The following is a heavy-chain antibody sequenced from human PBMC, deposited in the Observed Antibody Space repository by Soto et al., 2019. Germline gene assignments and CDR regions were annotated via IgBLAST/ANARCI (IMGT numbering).Heavy chain of an antibody. CDR2: ISSSSSTI. CDR1: GFTFSSYS. D-gene: IGHD6-6*01. CDR3: ARGEGIAARPEAYYFDF. J-gene: IGHJ4*02. V-gene: IGHV3-48*02. Sequence: GGSLRLSCAASGFTFSSYSMNWVRQAPGKGLEWVSYISSSSSTIYYADSVKGRFTISRDNAKNSLYLQMNSLRDEDTAVYYCARGEGIAARPEAYYFDFWGQGTLVTVSS.